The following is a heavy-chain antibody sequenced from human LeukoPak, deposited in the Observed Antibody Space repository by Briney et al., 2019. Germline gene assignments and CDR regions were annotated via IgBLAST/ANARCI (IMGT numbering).Heavy chain of an antibody. CDR1: GGSISSSSYY. V-gene: IGHV4-39*01. CDR2: IYYSGSI. J-gene: IGHJ3*02. Sequence: SSETLSLTCSVSGGSISSSSYYWGWIRQPPGKGLEWIVSIYYSGSIYYNPSLKSRVTISVDTSKNQFSLKLSSVTAADTAVYYCARPYYGDYFGAFDIWGQGTMVTVSS. CDR3: ARPYYGDYFGAFDI. D-gene: IGHD4-17*01.